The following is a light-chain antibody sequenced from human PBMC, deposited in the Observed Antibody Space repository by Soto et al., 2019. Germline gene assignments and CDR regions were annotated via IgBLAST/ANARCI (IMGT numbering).Light chain of an antibody. V-gene: IGLV2-14*01. CDR1: SSDVGGYNY. Sequence: QSVLSQPASVSGSPGQSITISCTGTSSDVGGYNYVSWYQQHPGKAPKLMIYDVSDRPSGVSNRFSGSKSGNTASLTISGLQAEDEGDYYCSSYTGSNTVVFGGGTKLTVL. CDR2: DVS. J-gene: IGLJ2*01. CDR3: SSYTGSNTVV.